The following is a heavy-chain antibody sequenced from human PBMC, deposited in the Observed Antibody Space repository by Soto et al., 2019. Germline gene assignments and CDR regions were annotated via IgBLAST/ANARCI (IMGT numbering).Heavy chain of an antibody. CDR2: IYYSGST. D-gene: IGHD3-22*01. CDR3: ASQFTYYYDSSGYVTFDY. J-gene: IGHJ4*02. CDR1: GGSISSGGYA. Sequence: QVQLQESGPGLVKPSQTLSLTCTVSGGSISSGGYAWSWIRQHPGKGLEWLGYIYYSGSTYYNPSLKSRGTTSVDTSKNQFSLKLSSVTAADTAVYYCASQFTYYYDSSGYVTFDYWGQGTLVTVSS. V-gene: IGHV4-31*03.